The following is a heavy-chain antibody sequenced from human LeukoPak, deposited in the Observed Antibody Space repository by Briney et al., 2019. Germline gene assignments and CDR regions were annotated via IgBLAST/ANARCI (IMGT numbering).Heavy chain of an antibody. V-gene: IGHV4-4*02. CDR1: GGSVTSPNW. CDR2: VHLDGRT. J-gene: IGHJ4*02. CDR3: AREGGFYRPLDY. Sequence: SGTLFLPCDVSGGSVTSPNWWALFRPPPGGGLEWIGEVHLDGRTNYNPSLKSRLVMSADLPENHISLKLTSVTAADTAVYYCAREGGFYRPLDYSGQGTLVTVSS. D-gene: IGHD6-25*01.